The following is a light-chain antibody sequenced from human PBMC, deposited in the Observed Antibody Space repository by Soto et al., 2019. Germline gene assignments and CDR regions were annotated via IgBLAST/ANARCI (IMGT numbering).Light chain of an antibody. Sequence: DIQMTQSPSSLSASVGDRVTITCRASQSISSYLNWYQQKPGKAPKRLIYAASSLQSGVPSRFSGSGSGTEFTLTISSLQPEDFATYYCLQHNSYPVTFGQGTKVDIK. J-gene: IGKJ1*01. V-gene: IGKV1-17*01. CDR2: AAS. CDR3: LQHNSYPVT. CDR1: QSISSY.